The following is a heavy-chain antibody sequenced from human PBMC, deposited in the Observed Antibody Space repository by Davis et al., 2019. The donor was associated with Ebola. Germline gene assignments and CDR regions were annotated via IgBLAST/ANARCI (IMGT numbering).Heavy chain of an antibody. CDR3: ARDGSSSWYTY. CDR2: IKQDGSEK. D-gene: IGHD6-13*01. J-gene: IGHJ4*02. Sequence: GESLKISCAASGFTFSRYWMSWVRQAPGKGLEWVANIKQDGSEKYYVDSVKGRFTISRDNAKNSLYLQMNSLRAEDTAVYYCARDGSSSWYTYWGQGTLVTVSS. CDR1: GFTFSRYW. V-gene: IGHV3-7*01.